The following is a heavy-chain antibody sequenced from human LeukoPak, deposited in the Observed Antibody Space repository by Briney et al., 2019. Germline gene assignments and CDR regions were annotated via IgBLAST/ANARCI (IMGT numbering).Heavy chain of an antibody. CDR3: AKTYGDSPDAFDI. Sequence: GGSLRLSCAASGFTFDDYAMHWVRQAPGKGLEWVSGISWNSGSIGYADSVKGRFTISRDNAKNSLYLQMNSLRAEDTALYYCAKTYGDSPDAFDIWGQGTMVTVSS. CDR2: ISWNSGSI. CDR1: GFTFDDYA. D-gene: IGHD4-17*01. J-gene: IGHJ3*02. V-gene: IGHV3-9*01.